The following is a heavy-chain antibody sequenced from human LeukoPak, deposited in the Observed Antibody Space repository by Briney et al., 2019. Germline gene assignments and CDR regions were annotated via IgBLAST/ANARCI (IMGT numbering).Heavy chain of an antibody. Sequence: PGGSLRLSCAASGFTFSSYAMSWVRQAPGKGLEWVSAISGSGGSTYYADSVKGRFTISRDNSKNTLYLQMNSLRAEDTAVYYCAKESLGFCSSTSCCISPVDYWGQGTLVTVSS. J-gene: IGHJ4*02. CDR3: AKESLGFCSSTSCCISPVDY. CDR1: GFTFSSYA. D-gene: IGHD2-2*01. V-gene: IGHV3-23*01. CDR2: ISGSGGST.